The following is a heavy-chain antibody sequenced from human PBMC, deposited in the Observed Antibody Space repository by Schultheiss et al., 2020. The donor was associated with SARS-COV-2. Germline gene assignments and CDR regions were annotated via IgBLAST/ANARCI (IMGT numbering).Heavy chain of an antibody. Sequence: SETLSLTCTVSGGSISSYYWSWIRQPPGKGLEWIGYIYYSGSTNYNPSLKSRVTMSVDTSKNQFSLKLSSVTAADTAVYYCARLKIFGNVYYYYGMDVWGQGTTVTVSS. D-gene: IGHD3-3*01. CDR3: ARLKIFGNVYYYYGMDV. J-gene: IGHJ6*02. CDR1: GGSISSYY. V-gene: IGHV4-59*08. CDR2: IYYSGST.